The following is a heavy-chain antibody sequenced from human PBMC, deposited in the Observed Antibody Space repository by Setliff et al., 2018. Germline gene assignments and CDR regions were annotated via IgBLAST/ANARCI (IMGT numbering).Heavy chain of an antibody. J-gene: IGHJ4*02. V-gene: IGHV4-39*01. D-gene: IGHD5-12*01. CDR1: GGSISSSSYY. CDR2: VYHSGGT. Sequence: SETLSLTCTVSGGSISSSSYYWGWIRQPPGKGLEWLGTVYHSGGTYYNPSLKSRVTMSVDTSKNLFSLKLSSVTAADTAVYYCARSEGRRDGYNWWGQGTLVTVSS. CDR3: ARSEGRRDGYNW.